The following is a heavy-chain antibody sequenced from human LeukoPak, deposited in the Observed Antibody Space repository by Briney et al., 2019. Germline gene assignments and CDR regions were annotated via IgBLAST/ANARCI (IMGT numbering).Heavy chain of an antibody. CDR3: ARDVVVVAATQGY. CDR1: GFTFSCYW. V-gene: IGHV3-7*01. CDR2: IKQDGGEK. D-gene: IGHD2-15*01. J-gene: IGHJ4*02. Sequence: GSLRLSCAASGFTFSCYWISWVRQAPGKGLGGVANIKQDGGEKYYVDSVKGRFTISRDNAKNSLYLQMNSLRAEDTAVYYCARDVVVVAATQGYWGQGTLVTVSS.